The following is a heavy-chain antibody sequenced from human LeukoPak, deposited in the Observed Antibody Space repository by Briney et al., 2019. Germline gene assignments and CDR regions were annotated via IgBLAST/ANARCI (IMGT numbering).Heavy chain of an antibody. CDR3: ARSPYYYDSSGSQHLFDY. CDR2: IYYSGST. D-gene: IGHD3-22*01. Sequence: SETLSLTCTVSGGSISSSSYYWGWIRQPPGKGLEWIGSIYYSGSTYYNPSLKSRVTISVDTSKNQFSLKLSSVTAADTAVYYCARSPYYYDSSGSQHLFDYWGQGTLVTVSS. J-gene: IGHJ4*02. CDR1: GGSISSSSYY. V-gene: IGHV4-39*01.